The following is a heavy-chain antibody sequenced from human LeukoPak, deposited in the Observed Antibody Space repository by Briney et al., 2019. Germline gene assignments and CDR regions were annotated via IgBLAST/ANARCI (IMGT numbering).Heavy chain of an antibody. CDR1: GFTSSRYW. CDR2: IKQDGSEK. CDR3: AREPSICGSTTC. D-gene: IGHD2-2*01. Sequence: SGGSLRLSCGTSGFTSSRYWMTWVRQAPGKGLEWVANIKQDGSEKYYVDSVKGRFTISRDNAKNSLYLQMNSLRVEDTAVYYCAREPSICGSTTCWGQGTLVTVSS. V-gene: IGHV3-7*04. J-gene: IGHJ4*02.